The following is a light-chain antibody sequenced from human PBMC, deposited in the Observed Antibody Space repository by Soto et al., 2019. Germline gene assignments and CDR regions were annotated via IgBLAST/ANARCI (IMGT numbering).Light chain of an antibody. J-gene: IGLJ1*01. CDR2: VNT. Sequence: QSVLTQPPSVSGAPGQRVTISCTGSNSNIGADYGVSWYRQFPGTAPKLLIYVNTNRPSGVPDRFSGSKSGSSASLAITRLQVEDEAGYYCSSYTSSSTYVFGNGTKVTVL. CDR1: NSNIGADYG. CDR3: SSYTSSSTYV. V-gene: IGLV1-40*01.